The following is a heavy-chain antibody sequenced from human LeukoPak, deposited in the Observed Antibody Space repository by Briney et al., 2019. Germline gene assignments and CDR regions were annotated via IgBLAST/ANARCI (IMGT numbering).Heavy chain of an antibody. J-gene: IGHJ4*02. CDR3: ARGGDSKHLVN. V-gene: IGHV4-59*01. D-gene: IGHD3-16*01. CDR1: GVSISSYY. Sequence: SETLPLTCTVSGVSISSYYWSWIRQPPGKGLEWIGYIYYSGSTNYNPSLKSRVTISVDTSKSQFSLNLSSLTAADTAVYYCARGGDSKHLVNWGQGTLVTVSS. CDR2: IYYSGST.